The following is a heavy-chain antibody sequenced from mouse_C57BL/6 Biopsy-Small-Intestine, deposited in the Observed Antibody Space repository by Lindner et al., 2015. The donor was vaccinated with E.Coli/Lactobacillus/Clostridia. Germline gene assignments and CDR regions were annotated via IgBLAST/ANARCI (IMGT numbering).Heavy chain of an antibody. CDR1: GFTFSSYG. CDR2: ISSGGSYT. CDR3: ARQRDYAMDY. V-gene: IGHV5-6*01. Sequence: VQLQESGGDLVKPGGSLKPSCAASGFTFSSYGMSWVRQTPDKRLEWVATISSGGSYTYYPDSVKGRFTISRDNAKNTLYLQMSSLKSEDTAMYYCARQRDYAMDYWGQGTSVTVSS. J-gene: IGHJ4*01.